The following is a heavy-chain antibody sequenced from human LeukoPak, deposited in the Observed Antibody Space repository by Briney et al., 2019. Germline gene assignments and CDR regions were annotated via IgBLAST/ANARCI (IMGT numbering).Heavy chain of an antibody. CDR2: INAGNGNT. CDR1: GYTFTSYP. CDR3: ARDFEAARDLLDY. Sequence: ASVKVSCKTSGYTFTSYPMHWVRQAPGQRLEWMGWINAGNGNTKYSQKFQGRVTITRDTSASTAYMELSSLRSEDTAVYYCARDFEAARDLLDYWGQGTLVTVSS. V-gene: IGHV1-3*01. J-gene: IGHJ4*02. D-gene: IGHD6-6*01.